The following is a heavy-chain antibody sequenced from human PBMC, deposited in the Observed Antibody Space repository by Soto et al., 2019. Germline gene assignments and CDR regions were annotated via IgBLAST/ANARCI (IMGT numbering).Heavy chain of an antibody. D-gene: IGHD2-2*01. V-gene: IGHV1-8*01. CDR1: GYSFTNYN. J-gene: IGHJ4*02. Sequence: QVQLVQSWAEVKKPGASVKVSCKTSGYSFTNYNSNWGRQASGKGREWKGWMNPNSGTTGYGQKFQDRVTMTRDTSTGTAYMELSSLTSADPDVFYCASSTLYTKSRFDVWGQGTLVTVSS. CDR3: ASSTLYTKSRFDV. CDR2: MNPNSGTT.